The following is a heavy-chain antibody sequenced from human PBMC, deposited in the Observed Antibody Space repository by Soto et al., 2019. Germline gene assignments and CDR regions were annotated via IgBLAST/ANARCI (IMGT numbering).Heavy chain of an antibody. CDR1: GDSLSSNSAA. D-gene: IGHD2-21*01. Sequence: SQTLSLTCAISGDSLSSNSAAWNWIRQSPSRGLEWLGRTYYRSKWYNDYALSVRSRITVTPDTSKNQFSLQLNSVTPEDTAVYYWARGRASNRGDWLDNWGQGTPVTVSS. CDR2: TYYRSKWYN. CDR3: ARGRASNRGDWLDN. J-gene: IGHJ5*02. V-gene: IGHV6-1*01.